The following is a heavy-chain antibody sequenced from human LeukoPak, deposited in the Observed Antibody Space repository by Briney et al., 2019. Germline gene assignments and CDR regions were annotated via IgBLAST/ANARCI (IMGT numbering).Heavy chain of an antibody. V-gene: IGHV4-61*08. CDR2: MHYSGRR. CDR1: GGSVTSGDYD. D-gene: IGHD6-13*01. J-gene: IGHJ4*02. CDR3: ARRIHRAFGIAAAGVFGY. Sequence: PSETLSLTCIVSGGSVTSGDYDWSWIRQPPGQGLEWIVYMHYSGRRNFNPSLKSRVTTSLDTPKNQSSLKLSSVTAADTAVYFCARRIHRAFGIAAAGVFGYWGQGILVTVSP.